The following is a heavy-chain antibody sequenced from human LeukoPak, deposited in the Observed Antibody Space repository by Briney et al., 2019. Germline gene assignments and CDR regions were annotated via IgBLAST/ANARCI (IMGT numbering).Heavy chain of an antibody. CDR3: ARQSGFLSTFDY. V-gene: IGHV4-39*01. CDR2: IYYSGTA. D-gene: IGHD5/OR15-5a*01. J-gene: IGHJ4*02. CDR1: GGSISSSSYY. Sequence: SETLSLTCTVSGGSISSSSYYWGWIRQPPGKGLEWIGSIYYSGTAYSNPSLKSRVTISVDKSKNQFSVKLTSVTAADTAVYYCARQSGFLSTFDYWGQGTLVTVSS.